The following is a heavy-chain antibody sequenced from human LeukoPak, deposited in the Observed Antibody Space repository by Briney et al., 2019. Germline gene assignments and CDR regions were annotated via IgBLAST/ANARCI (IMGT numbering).Heavy chain of an antibody. CDR3: AKSHSEAQRGYFDY. Sequence: HPGGSLRLSCAASGFTFSSYAMSWVRQAPARGLEWVSSLRGDGDTFYADSVKGRFTLSRDESRNTVYLQMNNLRVEDTAVYYCAKSHSEAQRGYFDYWGQGTLVTVSS. CDR2: LRGDGDT. J-gene: IGHJ4*02. V-gene: IGHV3-23*01. CDR1: GFTFSSYA. D-gene: IGHD5-24*01.